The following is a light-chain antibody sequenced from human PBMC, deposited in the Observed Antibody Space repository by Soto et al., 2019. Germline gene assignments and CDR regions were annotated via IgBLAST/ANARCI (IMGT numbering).Light chain of an antibody. V-gene: IGKV3-20*01. CDR2: GAS. J-gene: IGKJ1*01. CDR1: QSIATNY. CDR3: QQYDSSLKT. Sequence: EIVLTQSPGTLSLSPGERATLSCRASQSIATNYLAWYQQKPGQAPGLLIYGASSRATGIPDRFSGSGSGTDFTLTISRLEPEDFAVYYCQQYDSSLKTFGQGTKVEIK.